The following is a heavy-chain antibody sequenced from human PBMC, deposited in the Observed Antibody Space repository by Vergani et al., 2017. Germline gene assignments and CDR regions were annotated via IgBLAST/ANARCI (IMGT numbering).Heavy chain of an antibody. Sequence: VQLVESGGGVVQPGRSLRLSCAASGFTFSSYAMHWVRQAPGKGLEWVAVISYDGSNKYYADSVKGRFTISRDNSKNTLYLQMNSLRAEDTAVYYCARDEAGPSDYWGQGTLVTVAS. CDR2: ISYDGSNK. CDR1: GFTFSSYA. V-gene: IGHV3-30-3*01. CDR3: ARDEAGPSDY. J-gene: IGHJ4*02. D-gene: IGHD1-14*01.